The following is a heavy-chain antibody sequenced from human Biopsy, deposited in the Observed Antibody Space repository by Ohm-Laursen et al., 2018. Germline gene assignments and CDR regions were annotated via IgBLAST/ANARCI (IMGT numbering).Heavy chain of an antibody. CDR1: GFTFTTYG. CDR3: VKDGGQTAPYSFDV. Sequence: SLRLSCAASGFTFTTYGMHWVRQAPGKGLEWVAFIWSSATYKAYADSVKGRFTVSRVNSKNTVYLQMNSLSADDTAIYYCVKDGGQTAPYSFDVWGQGTMVTVSS. CDR2: IWSSATYK. V-gene: IGHV3-33*06. J-gene: IGHJ3*01. D-gene: IGHD3-16*01.